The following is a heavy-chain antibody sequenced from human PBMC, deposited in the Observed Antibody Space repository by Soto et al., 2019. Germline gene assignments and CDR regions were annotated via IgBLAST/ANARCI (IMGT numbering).Heavy chain of an antibody. CDR1: GFTFSSYA. D-gene: IGHD2-21*02. J-gene: IGHJ4*02. V-gene: IGHV3-23*01. Sequence: EVQLLESGGGLVQPGGSLRLSCAASGFTFSSYAMSWVRQAPGKGLEWVSAISGSGGNTYYADSVKGRFTVSRDNSKNTLYLQMNSLRAEDTAVYYCAKSVYTVVTPSYFDYWGQGTLVTVSS. CDR3: AKSVYTVVTPSYFDY. CDR2: ISGSGGNT.